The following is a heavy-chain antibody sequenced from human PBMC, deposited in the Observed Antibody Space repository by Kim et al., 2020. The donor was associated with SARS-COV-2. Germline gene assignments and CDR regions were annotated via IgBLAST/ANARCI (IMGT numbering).Heavy chain of an antibody. Sequence: GGSLRLSCAASGFTFSSYEMNWVRQAPGKGLEWVSYISSSGSTIYYADSVKGRFTISRDNAKNSLYLQMNSLRAEDTAVYYCARESGSYGRGYYWGQGTLVTVSS. D-gene: IGHD1-26*01. CDR3: ARESGSYGRGYY. J-gene: IGHJ4*02. CDR2: ISSSGSTI. CDR1: GFTFSSYE. V-gene: IGHV3-48*03.